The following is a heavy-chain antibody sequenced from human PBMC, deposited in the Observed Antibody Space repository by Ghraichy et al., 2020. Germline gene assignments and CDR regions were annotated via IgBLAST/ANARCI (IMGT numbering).Heavy chain of an antibody. J-gene: IGHJ6*02. Sequence: GGSLRLSCVGSGFIFSDYSMNWVRQSPGKGLEWVSYITSSSRTKSYADSVKGRFTISRDNAHNSLDLQMNSLRDEHTAVYYCARGSKVVRFFYYDGMDVWGQGTTVTVSS. CDR2: ITSSSRTK. CDR1: GFIFSDYS. CDR3: ARGSKVVRFFYYDGMDV. D-gene: IGHD4-23*01. V-gene: IGHV3-48*02.